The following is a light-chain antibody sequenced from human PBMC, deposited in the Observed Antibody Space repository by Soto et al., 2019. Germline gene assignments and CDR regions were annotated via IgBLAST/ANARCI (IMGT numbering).Light chain of an antibody. CDR2: AAS. V-gene: IGKV3-15*01. J-gene: IGKJ1*01. Sequence: EIVMTQSPATLSGSPGERVTLSCRASQSVSSNLAWYQQKPGQAPRLLIYAASTRATGIPARFSGSGSGTEFTLTISSLQSEDFAVYYCHQHNNWPTFGQGTKVEI. CDR3: HQHNNWPT. CDR1: QSVSSN.